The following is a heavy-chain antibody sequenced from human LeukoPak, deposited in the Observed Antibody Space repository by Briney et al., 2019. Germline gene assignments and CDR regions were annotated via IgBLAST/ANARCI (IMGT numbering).Heavy chain of an antibody. CDR2: ISSSSSYI. V-gene: IGHV3-21*01. CDR3: ARLQGRWGGRYYYYYGMDV. CDR1: GFTFSSYS. J-gene: IGHJ6*02. Sequence: GGSPRLSCAASGFTFSSYSMNWVRQAPGKGLEWVSSISSSSSYIYYADSVKGRFTISRDNAKNSLYLQMNSLRAEDTAVYYCARLQGRWGGRYYYYYGMDVWGQGTTVTVSS. D-gene: IGHD7-27*01.